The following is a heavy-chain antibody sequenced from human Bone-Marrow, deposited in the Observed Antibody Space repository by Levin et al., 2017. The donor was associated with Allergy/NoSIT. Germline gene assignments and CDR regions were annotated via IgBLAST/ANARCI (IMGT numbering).Heavy chain of an antibody. CDR3: AKHGSAWSLDY. D-gene: IGHD6-19*01. J-gene: IGHJ4*02. V-gene: IGHV3-43*01. CDR2: ISWDGGAT. Sequence: GGSLRLSCLASGFTFKDHTMHWVRQGPGKGLQWVSRISWDGGATFYDASVKGRFTVSRDNSKNSLYLQMTGLTTEATGFYYCAKHGSAWSLDYWGQGTLVTVSS. CDR1: GFTFKDHT.